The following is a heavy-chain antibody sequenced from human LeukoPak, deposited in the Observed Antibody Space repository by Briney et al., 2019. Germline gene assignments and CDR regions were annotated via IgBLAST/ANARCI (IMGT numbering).Heavy chain of an antibody. V-gene: IGHV3-21*01. J-gene: IGHJ4*02. CDR2: ISGTRSDM. CDR1: GFTFSRYN. CDR3: ARDKWNY. Sequence: GGSLRLSCAASGFTFSRYNINWVRQAPGKGLEWVSSISGTRSDMYYADSVKGRFTISRDNAKNSLYLQMNSLRAEDTAVYYCARDKWNYWGQGTLVTVSS. D-gene: IGHD1-20*01.